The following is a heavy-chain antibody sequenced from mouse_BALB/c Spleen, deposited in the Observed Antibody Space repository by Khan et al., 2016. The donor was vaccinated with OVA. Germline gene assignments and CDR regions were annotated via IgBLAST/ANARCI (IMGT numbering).Heavy chain of an antibody. V-gene: IGHV2-9*02. Sequence: QVQLQQSGPGLVAPSQTLSITCTVSGFSLSNYGVHWVRQPPGKGLEWLGVIWAGGSTNHNSALMSRLSISKDDSKSQVFLKMNSLQTDDTARYSCARAFYNGAWFAYWGQGTLFTVST. CDR2: IWAGGST. CDR1: GFSLSNYG. D-gene: IGHD1-3*01. CDR3: ARAFYNGAWFAY. J-gene: IGHJ3*01.